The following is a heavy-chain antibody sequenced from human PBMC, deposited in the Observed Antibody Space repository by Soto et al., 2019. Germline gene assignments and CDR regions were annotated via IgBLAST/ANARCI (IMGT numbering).Heavy chain of an antibody. CDR2: ISAYNGNT. J-gene: IGHJ4*02. Sequence: ASVKVSCKASGYTFTSYGISWVRQAPGQGLEWMGWISAYNGNTNYAQKLQGRVTMTTDTSTSTAYMELRSLRSDDTAVYYCATGALFVVLPAPMLIDFRGPGTLVTVSS. D-gene: IGHD2-2*01. CDR3: ATGALFVVLPAPMLIDF. V-gene: IGHV1-18*01. CDR1: GYTFTSYG.